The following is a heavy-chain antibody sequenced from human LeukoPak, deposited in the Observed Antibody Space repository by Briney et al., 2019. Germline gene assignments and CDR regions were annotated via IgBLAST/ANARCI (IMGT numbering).Heavy chain of an antibody. J-gene: IGHJ4*02. CDR2: ISSSGSTI. CDR1: GFTFSSYE. V-gene: IGHV3-48*03. Sequence: GGSLRLSCAASGFTFSSYEMNWVRQAPGKGLEWVTYISSSGSTIYYADSVKGRFTISRDNAKNSLYLQMNSLRAEDTAVYYCARLEAPGGSPLDYWGQGTLVTVSS. D-gene: IGHD3-3*01. CDR3: ARLEAPGGSPLDY.